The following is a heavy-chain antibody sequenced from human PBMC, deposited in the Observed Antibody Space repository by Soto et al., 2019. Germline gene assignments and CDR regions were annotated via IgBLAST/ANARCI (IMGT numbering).Heavy chain of an antibody. J-gene: IGHJ5*02. CDR1: GYTFTSYY. CDR3: ARDFHTSFYSSSSENWFDP. D-gene: IGHD6-13*01. V-gene: IGHV1-46*01. Sequence: ASVKVSFKASGYTFTSYYMHWVRQAPGQGLEWMGIINPSGGSTSYAQKFQGRVTMTRDTSTSTVYMELSSLRSEDTAVYYCARDFHTSFYSSSSENWFDPWGQGTLVTVSS. CDR2: INPSGGST.